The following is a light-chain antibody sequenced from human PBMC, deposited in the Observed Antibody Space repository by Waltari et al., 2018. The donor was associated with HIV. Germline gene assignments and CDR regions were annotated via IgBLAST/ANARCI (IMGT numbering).Light chain of an antibody. CDR2: LGS. Sequence: DIVMTQSPLSLPVTPGEPASISCRSSQSLLHSSGYSYLDWYLQKPGQSPQLLIYLGSNRASGVPDRFSGSGSGTVFTLRISRVEAEDVGVYYCMQALRARTFGQGTKVEI. V-gene: IGKV2-28*01. CDR3: MQALRART. CDR1: QSLLHSSGYSY. J-gene: IGKJ1*01.